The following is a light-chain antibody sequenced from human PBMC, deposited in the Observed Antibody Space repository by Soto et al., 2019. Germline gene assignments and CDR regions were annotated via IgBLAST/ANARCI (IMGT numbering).Light chain of an antibody. CDR1: QSVYSN. CDR2: EAS. CDR3: QQYNKWPLT. V-gene: IGKV3-15*01. J-gene: IGKJ4*01. Sequence: EIVMTQSPATLSVSPGERATLSCRASQSVYSNLAWYQQNPGQPPRLLVYEASTRATCIPARFSGSGSGTEFTLTISSLQSEDFAVYYCQQYNKWPLTFGGGTKVEVK.